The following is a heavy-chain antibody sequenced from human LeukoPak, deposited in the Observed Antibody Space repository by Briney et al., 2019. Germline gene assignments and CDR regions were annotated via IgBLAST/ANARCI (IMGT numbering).Heavy chain of an antibody. V-gene: IGHV3-33*01. CDR2: IWYDGSNK. J-gene: IGHJ4*02. CDR3: ARDRYLGLGSSWLDY. D-gene: IGHD6-13*01. Sequence: GGSLRLSCAASGFTFSSFGMHWVRQAPGKGLEWVAVIWYDGSNKYYADSVKGRFTISRDNSKNTLYLQMNSLRAEDTAVYYCARDRYLGLGSSWLDYWGQGTLVTVSS. CDR1: GFTFSSFG.